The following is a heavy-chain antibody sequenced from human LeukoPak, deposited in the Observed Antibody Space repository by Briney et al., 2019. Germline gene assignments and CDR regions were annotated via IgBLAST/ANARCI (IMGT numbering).Heavy chain of an antibody. CDR2: INSDGSST. J-gene: IGHJ1*01. CDR3: ARERYTTGRD. D-gene: IGHD5-18*01. CDR1: GFTFSRYW. Sequence: PGGSLRLSCEASGFTFSRYWMHWVRQVPGKGLVWVSRINSDGSSTSYADSVKGRFTISRDNAKNSLYLQMNSLRAEDTAVYYCARERYTTGRDWGQGTLVTVSS. V-gene: IGHV3-74*01.